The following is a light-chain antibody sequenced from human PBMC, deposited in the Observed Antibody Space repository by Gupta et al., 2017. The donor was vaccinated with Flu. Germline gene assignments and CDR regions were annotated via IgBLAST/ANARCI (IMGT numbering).Light chain of an antibody. V-gene: IGKV3-11*01. J-gene: IGKJ3*01. CDR1: QSVSSY. Sequence: EIVLTQSPATLCLSPGERATLSCRASQSVSSYLAWYQQKPGQAPRLLIYDASNRATGIPARFSGSGSGTDFTLTISSLEPEDFAVYYCQQRSNWPPGFTFGPGTKVDI. CDR3: QQRSNWPPGFT. CDR2: DAS.